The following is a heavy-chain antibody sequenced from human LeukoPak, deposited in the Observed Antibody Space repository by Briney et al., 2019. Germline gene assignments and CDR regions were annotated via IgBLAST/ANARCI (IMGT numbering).Heavy chain of an antibody. Sequence: PSETLSLTCAVYGGSFSGYYWSWIRQPPGKGLEWIGEINHSGSTNYNPSLKSRVTISVDTSKNQFSLKLSSVTAADTAVYYCARGRPGYSSSWYNYWGQGTLVTVSS. CDR3: ARGRPGYSSSWYNY. CDR1: GGSFSGYY. V-gene: IGHV4-34*01. D-gene: IGHD6-13*01. J-gene: IGHJ4*02. CDR2: INHSGST.